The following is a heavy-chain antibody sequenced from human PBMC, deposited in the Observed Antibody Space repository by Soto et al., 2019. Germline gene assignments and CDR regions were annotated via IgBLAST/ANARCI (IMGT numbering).Heavy chain of an antibody. CDR3: ASATVTPDYGMDV. CDR1: GFTFSDYY. D-gene: IGHD4-17*01. Sequence: QVQLVESGGGLVKPGGSLRLSCAASGFTFSDYYMSWIRQAPGKGLEWVSYISSSGSTIYYADSVKGRFTISRDNAKNSLYLQMNWRRAEDAAVYYCASATVTPDYGMDVWGQGTTVTVSS. CDR2: ISSSGSTI. J-gene: IGHJ6*02. V-gene: IGHV3-11*01.